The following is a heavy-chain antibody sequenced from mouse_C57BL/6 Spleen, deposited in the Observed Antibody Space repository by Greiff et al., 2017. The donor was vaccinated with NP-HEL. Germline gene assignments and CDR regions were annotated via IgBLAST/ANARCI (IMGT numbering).Heavy chain of an antibody. CDR2: IYPGDGDT. Sequence: QVQLKQSGPELVKPGASVKISCKASGYAFSSSWMNWVKQRPGKGLEWIGRIYPGDGDTNYNGKFKGKATLTADKSSSTAYMQLSSLTSEDSAVYFCARWVVATKRVYFDYWGQGTTLTVSS. V-gene: IGHV1-82*01. CDR1: GYAFSSSW. D-gene: IGHD1-1*01. CDR3: ARWVVATKRVYFDY. J-gene: IGHJ2*01.